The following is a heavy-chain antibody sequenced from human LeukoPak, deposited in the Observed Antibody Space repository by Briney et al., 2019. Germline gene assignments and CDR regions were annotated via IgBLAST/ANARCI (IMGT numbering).Heavy chain of an antibody. CDR2: INPNSGGT. Sequence: ASVKVSCKASGYTFTGYYMHWVRQAPGQGLEWMGWINPNSGGTKFAQKFQGRVTMTRDTSISTAYMELSRLGSDDTAVYYCARGRGSGSQPLSNWFDPRGQGTLVTVSS. CDR3: ARGRGSGSQPLSNWFDP. V-gene: IGHV1-2*02. J-gene: IGHJ5*02. CDR1: GYTFTGYY. D-gene: IGHD3-10*01.